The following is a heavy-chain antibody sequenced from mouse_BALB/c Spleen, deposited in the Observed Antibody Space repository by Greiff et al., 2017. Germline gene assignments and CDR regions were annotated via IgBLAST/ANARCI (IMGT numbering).Heavy chain of an antibody. CDR2: IDPANGNT. D-gene: IGHD2-2*01. CDR3: AAGYYGYGIDY. J-gene: IGHJ2*01. Sequence: EVQLQQSGAELVKPGASVKLSCTASGFNIKDTYMHWVKQRPEQGLEWIGRIDPANGNTKYDPKFQGKATITADTSSNTAYLQLSSLTSEDTAVYYCAAGYYGYGIDYWGQGTTLTVSS. CDR1: GFNIKDTY. V-gene: IGHV14-3*02.